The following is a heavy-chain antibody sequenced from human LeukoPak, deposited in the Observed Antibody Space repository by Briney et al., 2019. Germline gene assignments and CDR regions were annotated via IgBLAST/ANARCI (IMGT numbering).Heavy chain of an antibody. CDR2: IYYSGST. CDR1: GGSISSSSYY. CDR3: ARHGADFWSGYLYFDY. J-gene: IGHJ4*02. Sequence: SETLSLTCTVSGGSISSSSYYWGWIRQPPGKGLEWIGSIYYSGSTYYNPSLKSRVTISVDTSKNQFSLKLSSVTAADTAVYYCARHGADFWSGYLYFDYWGQGTLVTVSS. V-gene: IGHV4-39*01. D-gene: IGHD3-3*01.